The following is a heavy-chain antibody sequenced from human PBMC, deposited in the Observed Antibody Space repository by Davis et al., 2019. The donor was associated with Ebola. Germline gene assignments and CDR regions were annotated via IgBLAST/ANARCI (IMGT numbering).Heavy chain of an antibody. J-gene: IGHJ4*02. Sequence: ASVKVSCKASGYTFTGYYMHWVRQAPGQGLEWMGWINPNSGGTNYAQRFQGRVTMTRDTSITTAYMELSSLTSDDTAIYYCARELVVTGHRSADYWGQGTLVTVSS. CDR3: ARELVVTGHRSADY. D-gene: IGHD2-21*02. V-gene: IGHV1-2*02. CDR1: GYTFTGYY. CDR2: INPNSGGT.